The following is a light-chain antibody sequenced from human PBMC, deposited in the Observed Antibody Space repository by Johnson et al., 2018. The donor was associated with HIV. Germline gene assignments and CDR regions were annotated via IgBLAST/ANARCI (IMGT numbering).Light chain of an antibody. CDR1: SSNIGNKY. CDR3: GTWDNSLTPFYV. J-gene: IGLJ1*01. CDR2: ENS. Sequence: QSVLTQPPSVSAAPGQKVTISCSGSSSNIGNKYVSWYQQLPGTAPKLLIYENSKRPLGIPDRFSGSKSGTSATLGITGLQTGDEADYYCGTWDNSLTPFYVFGTATKVTVL. V-gene: IGLV1-51*02.